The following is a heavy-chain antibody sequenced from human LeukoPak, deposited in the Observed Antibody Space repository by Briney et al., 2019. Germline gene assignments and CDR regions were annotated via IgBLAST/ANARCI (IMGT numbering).Heavy chain of an antibody. J-gene: IGHJ5*02. CDR1: GGSISSYY. D-gene: IGHD5-12*01. CDR3: ARDRTATIT. V-gene: IGHV4-59*01. CDR2: IYYSGST. Sequence: SETLSLTCTVSGGSISSYYWSWIRQPPGKGLEWIGYIYYSGSTNYNPSLKSRVTISVDTSKNQFSLKLSSVTAADTAVYYCARDRTATITWGQGTRVTVSS.